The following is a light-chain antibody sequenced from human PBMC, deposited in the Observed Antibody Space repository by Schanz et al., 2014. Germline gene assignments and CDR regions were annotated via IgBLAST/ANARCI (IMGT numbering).Light chain of an antibody. CDR3: SSYTVTSTLV. Sequence: QSALTQPPSVSGSPGQSVTISCSGISSDLGRNDYVSWSHQHPGTVPKPKINSVNTQPSGVPDRFSGSKSDVTASLTISGLQAEDEADYYCSSYTVTSTLVFGGGTKLTVL. CDR1: SSDLGRNDY. CDR2: SVN. J-gene: IGLJ2*01. V-gene: IGLV2-18*02.